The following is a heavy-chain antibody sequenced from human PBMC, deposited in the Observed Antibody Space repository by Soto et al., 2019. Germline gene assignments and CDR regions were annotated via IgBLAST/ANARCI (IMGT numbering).Heavy chain of an antibody. CDR2: INHSGST. J-gene: IGHJ4*02. CDR1: GWSFSGYY. D-gene: IGHD3-16*02. Sequence: PSETLSLTCAVYGWSFSGYYWSWIRQPPGKGLEWIGEINHSGSTNYNPSLKSRVTISVDTSKNQFSLKLSSVTAADTAVYYCARHRYDYVWGSYRYRGGYFDYWGQGTLVTVSS. CDR3: ARHRYDYVWGSYRYRGGYFDY. V-gene: IGHV4-34*01.